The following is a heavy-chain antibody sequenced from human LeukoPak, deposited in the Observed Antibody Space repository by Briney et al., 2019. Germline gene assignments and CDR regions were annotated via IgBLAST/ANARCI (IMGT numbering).Heavy chain of an antibody. D-gene: IGHD6-19*01. J-gene: IGHJ3*02. CDR2: IYYSGST. CDR3: ARGDSSGWYGAFDI. V-gene: IGHV4-39*07. Sequence: SETLSLTCTVSGGSISSGGYYWSWIRQPPGKGLEWIGSIYYSGSTYYNPSLKSRVTISVDTSKNQFSPKLSSVTAADTAVYYCARGDSSGWYGAFDIWGQGTMVTVSS. CDR1: GGSISSGGYY.